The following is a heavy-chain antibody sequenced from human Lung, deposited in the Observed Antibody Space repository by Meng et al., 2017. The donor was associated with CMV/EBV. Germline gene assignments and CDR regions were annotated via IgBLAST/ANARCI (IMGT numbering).Heavy chain of an antibody. CDR3: ARGYTGEEWAAAFDI. CDR1: GFTFSGYS. D-gene: IGHD3-16*02. V-gene: IGHV3-21*01. J-gene: IGHJ3*02. Sequence: GGSXRLXXAASGFTFSGYSMHWVRQAPGKGLEWVSSISISRAYMLYADSVKGRFTISRDNAKNSLYLQINSLRAEDTSVYYCARGYTGEEWAAAFDIWGPGTXVTVAS. CDR2: ISISRAYM.